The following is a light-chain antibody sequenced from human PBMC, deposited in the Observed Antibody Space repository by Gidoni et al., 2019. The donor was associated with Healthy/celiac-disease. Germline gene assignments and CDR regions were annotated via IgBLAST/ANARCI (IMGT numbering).Light chain of an antibody. J-gene: IGKJ1*01. CDR3: QQRTT. CDR2: KAS. V-gene: IGKV1-5*03. Sequence: DIQMTQSPSTLSASVGDRVTITCRASQSISSWLAWYQQKPGKAPKLLIYKASSLESGVPSRFSGSGSGTDFTLTISSLQPDDFATYYCQQRTTFGQGTKVEIK. CDR1: QSISSW.